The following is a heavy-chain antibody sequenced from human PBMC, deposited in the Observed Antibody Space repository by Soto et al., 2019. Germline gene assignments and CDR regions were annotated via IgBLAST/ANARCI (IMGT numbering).Heavy chain of an antibody. D-gene: IGHD6-6*01. V-gene: IGHV4-59*01. CDR1: GGSISTYY. CDR2: IHYSGTT. J-gene: IGHJ2*01. CDR3: ARPRSSLFWYFDL. Sequence: QVQLQESGPGLVKPSETLSLTCTVSGGSISTYYWSWIRQPPGKGLEWIGYIHYSGTTSYNPSLRSRVTMSVDTSKRQFSLRLTSVTAADTAVYFCARPRSSLFWYFDLWGRGTLVTVSS.